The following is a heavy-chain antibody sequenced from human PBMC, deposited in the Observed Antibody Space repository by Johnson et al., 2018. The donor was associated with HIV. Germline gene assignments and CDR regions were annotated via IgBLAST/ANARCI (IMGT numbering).Heavy chain of an antibody. J-gene: IGHJ3*02. V-gene: IGHV3-20*04. CDR3: ARVLVAADYAFDI. CDR2: INWNGGST. CDR1: GFTFSYYA. D-gene: IGHD1-26*01. Sequence: VQLVESGGGVVQPGRSLRLSCAASGFTFSYYAIFWVRQAPGKGLEWVSGINWNGGSTGYADSVKGRFTISRDNAKKSLYLQMNSLRADDTALYYCARVLVAADYAFDIWGQGTVVTVSS.